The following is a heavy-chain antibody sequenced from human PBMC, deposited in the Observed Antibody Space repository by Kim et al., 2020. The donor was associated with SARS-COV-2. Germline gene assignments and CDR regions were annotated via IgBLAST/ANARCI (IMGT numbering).Heavy chain of an antibody. D-gene: IGHD3-16*02. CDR2: IYYSGST. CDR3: ASSGDYVWGSYRHFAY. V-gene: IGHV4-59*01. J-gene: IGHJ4*02. CDR1: GGSISSYY. Sequence: SETLSPTCTVSGGSISSYYWSWIRQPPGKGLEWIGYIYYSGSTNYNPSLKSRVTISVDTSKNQFSLKLSSVTAADTAVYYCASSGDYVWGSYRHFAYWGQGTLVTVSS.